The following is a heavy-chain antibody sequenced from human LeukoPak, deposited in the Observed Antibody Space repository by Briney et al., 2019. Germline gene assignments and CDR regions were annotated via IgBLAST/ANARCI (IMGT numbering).Heavy chain of an antibody. V-gene: IGHV3-74*01. CDR1: GFTFSSDW. CDR3: ARDSGSGSYSGY. Sequence: GGSLRLSCAASGFTFSSDWMHWVRQGPGKGLVWVSRINPDGSVTSHADSVRGRFTISRDNAKNTLYLQMNSLRAEDTAVYYCARDSGSGSYSGYWGLGTLVTVSS. CDR2: INPDGSVT. J-gene: IGHJ4*02. D-gene: IGHD3-10*01.